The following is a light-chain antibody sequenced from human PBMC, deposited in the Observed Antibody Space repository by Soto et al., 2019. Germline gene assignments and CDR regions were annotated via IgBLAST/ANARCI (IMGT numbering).Light chain of an antibody. J-gene: IGKJ2*01. CDR2: SAS. V-gene: IGKV3-15*01. Sequence: EIAMTQSPATLSVSPGERATLSCRASQSISTELAWYQQIPGQPPRLLIYSASTRATGVPARFTGSGSGSEFTLTISGRQSEDFAIYYCQQVHSWPLTFGQGTRLE. CDR1: QSISTE. CDR3: QQVHSWPLT.